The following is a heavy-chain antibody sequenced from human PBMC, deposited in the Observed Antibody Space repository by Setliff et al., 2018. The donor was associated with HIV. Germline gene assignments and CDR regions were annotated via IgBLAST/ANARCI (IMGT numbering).Heavy chain of an antibody. CDR2: IYYSGST. D-gene: IGHD3-16*01. V-gene: IGHV4-39*07. CDR3: ARDLASSYFDF. Sequence: SETLSLTCTVSGGSISSSSSYWGWIRQSPGKGLEWIGSIYYSGSTYYNPSLKSRVTVSIQTSRSQFSLTLRSVTAADTATYYCARDLASSYFDFWGQGALVTVSS. J-gene: IGHJ4*02. CDR1: GGSISSSSSY.